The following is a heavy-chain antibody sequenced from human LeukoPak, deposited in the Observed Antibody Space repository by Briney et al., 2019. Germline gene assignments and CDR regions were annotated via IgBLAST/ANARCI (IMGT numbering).Heavy chain of an antibody. J-gene: IGHJ4*02. CDR2: IYYSGST. CDR3: ARDRSRGWVDY. Sequence: SETLSLTCTVSGGSISSSDYYWGWIRQPPGKGLEWIASIYYSGSTYYIPSLKSRVTISVDRSKNQFSLKLSSVTAADTAVYYCARDRSRGWVDYWGQGTLVTVSS. CDR1: GGSISSSDYY. V-gene: IGHV4-39*07. D-gene: IGHD6-19*01.